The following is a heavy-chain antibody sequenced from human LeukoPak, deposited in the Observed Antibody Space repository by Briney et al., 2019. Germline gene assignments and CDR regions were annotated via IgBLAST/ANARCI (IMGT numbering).Heavy chain of an antibody. CDR3: ARVHFDWLLTGTFDI. CDR1: GGSINSGSYS. CDR2: IYTSEIT. Sequence: SQTLSLTCTVSGGSINSGSYSWSWIRQPAGKGLEWIGHIYTSEITNYNPSLKSRVTISIDTSKNQFSLRLSSVTAADTAVYYCARVHFDWLLTGTFDIWGQGTMVIVSS. J-gene: IGHJ3*02. V-gene: IGHV4-61*09. D-gene: IGHD3-9*01.